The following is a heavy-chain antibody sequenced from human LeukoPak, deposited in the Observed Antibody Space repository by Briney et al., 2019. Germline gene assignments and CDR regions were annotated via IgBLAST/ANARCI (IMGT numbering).Heavy chain of an antibody. J-gene: IGHJ4*02. D-gene: IGHD4-17*01. CDR1: GFTFSSYA. CDR3: ASSTTVVTPLDY. Sequence: GRSLRLSCAASGFTFSSYAMHWVRQAPGKGLEWVAVISYDGSNKYYADSVKGRFTISRDNRKNTLYLQMNSLRAEDTAVYYCASSTTVVTPLDYWGQGTLVTVSS. CDR2: ISYDGSNK. V-gene: IGHV3-30-3*01.